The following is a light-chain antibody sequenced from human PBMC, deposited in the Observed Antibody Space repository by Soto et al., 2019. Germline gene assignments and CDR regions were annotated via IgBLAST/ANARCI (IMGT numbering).Light chain of an antibody. Sequence: QSALTQPASVSGSPGQSITVSCTGTSGDVENYDLVSWYQQHPGQAPKVIIYGVTKRPSGVSNRFSGSKSGNTASLTISGLQAEDEADYFCTSPTPGSLYVFGSGTKLTVL. CDR1: SGDVENYDL. J-gene: IGLJ1*01. CDR3: TSPTPGSLYV. V-gene: IGLV2-14*02. CDR2: GVT.